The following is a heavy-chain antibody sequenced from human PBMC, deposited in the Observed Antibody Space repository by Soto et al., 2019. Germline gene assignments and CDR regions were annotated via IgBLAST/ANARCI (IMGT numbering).Heavy chain of an antibody. CDR3: ARARYSGIAVAGTVDY. CDR1: GFTFSSYS. Sequence: EVQLVESGGGLVQPGGSLRLSCAASGFTFSSYSMNWVRQAPGKGLEWDSYISSSSSTIYYADSVKGRFTISRDNAKNSLYLQMNSLRDEDTAVYYCARARYSGIAVAGTVDYWGQGTLVTVSS. CDR2: ISSSSSTI. J-gene: IGHJ4*02. V-gene: IGHV3-48*02. D-gene: IGHD6-19*01.